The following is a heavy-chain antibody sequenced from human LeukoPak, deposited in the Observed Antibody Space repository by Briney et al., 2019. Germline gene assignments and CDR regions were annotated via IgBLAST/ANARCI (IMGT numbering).Heavy chain of an antibody. CDR1: NASIISSSYY. V-gene: IGHV4-39*01. CDR2: IYYRGRT. J-gene: IGHJ4*02. D-gene: IGHD3-22*01. CDR3: ARQKIQDDNYDSSGYYVDQ. Sequence: PSETLSLTCSVSNASIISSSYYWGWIRQPPGKGLEWIGSIYYRGRTYYNPSLKIRVTISADTSKNQFSLNLNSVTASDTAVYYCARQKIQDDNYDSSGYYVDQWGQGSLVTVSS.